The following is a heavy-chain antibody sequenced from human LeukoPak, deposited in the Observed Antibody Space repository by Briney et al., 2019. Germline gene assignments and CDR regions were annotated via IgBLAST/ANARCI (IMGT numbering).Heavy chain of an antibody. Sequence: SETLSLTCTVSGGSISSGGYYWSWIRQPPGKGLEWIGYIYHSGSTYYNPSLKSRVTISVDRSKNQFSLKLSSVTAADTAVYYCARAVVPADAFDIWGQGTMVTVSS. CDR2: IYHSGST. V-gene: IGHV4-30-2*01. J-gene: IGHJ3*02. CDR1: GGSISSGGYY. CDR3: ARAVVPADAFDI. D-gene: IGHD2-2*01.